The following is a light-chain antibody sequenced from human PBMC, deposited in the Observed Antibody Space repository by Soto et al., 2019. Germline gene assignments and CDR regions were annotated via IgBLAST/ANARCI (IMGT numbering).Light chain of an antibody. CDR3: QHSYTERYS. CDR2: AAS. V-gene: IGKV1-39*01. J-gene: IGKJ2*03. CDR1: RFIHNL. Sequence: DVLLTQSPSSLSASVGDTVTLTCRVPRFIHNLLNWYQQKPGKAPRLLINAASSLENGVPTRFSGSVSGTDYTLTISNLQPDDFATYFCQHSYTERYSFGQGTKLEIK.